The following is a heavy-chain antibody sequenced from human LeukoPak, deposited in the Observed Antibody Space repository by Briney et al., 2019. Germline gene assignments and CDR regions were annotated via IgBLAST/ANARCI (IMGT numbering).Heavy chain of an antibody. CDR3: ARASRWLAFDD. J-gene: IGHJ4*02. Sequence: GGSLRLSCAASGFTFINAWMSWVRQAPGKGLEWVSVIYNGGSTKYGDSVKDRFTISRDNSKNTLHLQMNSLRAEDTALYYCARASRWLAFDDWGQGALVTVSA. CDR2: IYNGGST. D-gene: IGHD6-19*01. CDR1: GFTFINAW. V-gene: IGHV3-66*01.